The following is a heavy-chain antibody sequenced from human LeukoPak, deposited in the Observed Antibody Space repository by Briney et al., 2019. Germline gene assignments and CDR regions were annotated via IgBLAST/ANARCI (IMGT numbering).Heavy chain of an antibody. CDR1: GYIFTSYW. Sequence: GESLKISRKGSGYIFTSYWIGWVRQMPGKGLEWMGIIYPGDSDTRYSPSFQGQVTISADKSISTAYLQWSSLKASDTAMYYCARHRKRPTVVTQDFDYWGQGTLVTVSS. CDR3: ARHRKRPTVVTQDFDY. CDR2: IYPGDSDT. V-gene: IGHV5-51*01. D-gene: IGHD4-23*01. J-gene: IGHJ4*02.